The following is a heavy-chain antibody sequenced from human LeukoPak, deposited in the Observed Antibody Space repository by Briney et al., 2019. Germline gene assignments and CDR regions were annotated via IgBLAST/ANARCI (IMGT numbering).Heavy chain of an antibody. D-gene: IGHD6-13*01. J-gene: IGHJ6*02. CDR3: ARGGPLSSSWYRDYYYGMDV. CDR2: MNPNSGNT. Sequence: ASVKVSCKASGYTFTSYDINWVRQATGQGLEWMGWMNPNSGNTGCAQKFQGRVTMARNTSISTAYMELSSLRSEDTAVYYCARGGPLSSSWYRDYYYGMDVWGQGTTVTVSS. V-gene: IGHV1-8*01. CDR1: GYTFTSYD.